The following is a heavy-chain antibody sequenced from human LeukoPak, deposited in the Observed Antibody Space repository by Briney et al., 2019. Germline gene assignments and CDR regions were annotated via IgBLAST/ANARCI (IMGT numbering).Heavy chain of an antibody. V-gene: IGHV3-21*01. CDR3: ARDPNDYYDSSGYYLTLDY. CDR2: ISSSSYI. CDR1: GFTFSSYS. J-gene: IGHJ4*02. Sequence: GGSLRLSCAASGFTFSSYSMNWVRRAPGKGLEWVSSISSSSYIYYADSVKGRFTISRDNAKNSLYLQMNSLRAEDTAVYYCARDPNDYYDSSGYYLTLDYWGQGTLVTVSS. D-gene: IGHD3-22*01.